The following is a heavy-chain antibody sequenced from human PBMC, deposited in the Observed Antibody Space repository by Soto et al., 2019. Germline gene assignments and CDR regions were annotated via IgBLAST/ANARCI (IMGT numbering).Heavy chain of an antibody. CDR3: ASTRAGYYDILTGSVYYYYGMDV. CDR1: GGSISSYY. Sequence: SETLSLTCTVSGGSISSYYWSWIRQPPGKGLEWIGYIYYSGSTNYNPSLKSRVTISVDTSKNQFSLKLSSVTAADTAVYYCASTRAGYYDILTGSVYYYYGMDVWGQGTTVTAP. V-gene: IGHV4-59*01. CDR2: IYYSGST. D-gene: IGHD3-9*01. J-gene: IGHJ6*02.